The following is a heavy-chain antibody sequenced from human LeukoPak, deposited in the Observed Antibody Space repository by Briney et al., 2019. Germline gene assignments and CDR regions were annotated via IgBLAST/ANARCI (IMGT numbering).Heavy chain of an antibody. V-gene: IGHV3-9*03. CDR1: GFTFDDYA. CDR2: ISWNSGSI. CDR3: AKTPIAAADSRPYYFDY. D-gene: IGHD6-13*01. Sequence: PGGSLRLSCAASGFTFDDYAMHWVRQAPGKGLEWVSGISWNSGSIGYADSVKGRSTISRDNAKNSLYLQMNSLRAEDMALYYCAKTPIAAADSRPYYFDYWGQGTLVTVSS. J-gene: IGHJ4*02.